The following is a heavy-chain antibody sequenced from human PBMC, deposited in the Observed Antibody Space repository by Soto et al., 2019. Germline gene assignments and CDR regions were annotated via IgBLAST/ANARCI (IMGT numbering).Heavy chain of an antibody. V-gene: IGHV3-23*01. J-gene: IGHJ4*02. CDR1: GFTFSAYA. CDR3: AMRIFGVEY. CDR2: ISGTSPST. D-gene: IGHD3-3*01. Sequence: EVQLLESGGGLVQPGGSLRLSCAASGFTFSAYAMSCVRQAPGKGLEWVSAISGTSPSTYYADSVQGRFTISRDSSRKTLSLQMTTLRAEDTAVYLWAMRIFGVEYWGQGTQVTVSS.